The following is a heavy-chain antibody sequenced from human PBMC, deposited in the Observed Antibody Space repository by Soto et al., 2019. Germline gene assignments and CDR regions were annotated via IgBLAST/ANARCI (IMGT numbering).Heavy chain of an antibody. Sequence: QAQVVQSGAEVRKPGSSVKLSCKDSEGTFNSYAIASVRQAPGQGLEWMGGLIPYSNTLTYAQKFQDRVRITADDSTNTVDMELSSLRSDDTAVYFVASGASRWYPYCLDALAQGTLLTFSS. J-gene: IGHJ5*02. CDR2: LIPYSNTL. CDR3: ASGASRWYPYCLDA. V-gene: IGHV1-69*01. CDR1: EGTFNSYA. D-gene: IGHD6-13*01.